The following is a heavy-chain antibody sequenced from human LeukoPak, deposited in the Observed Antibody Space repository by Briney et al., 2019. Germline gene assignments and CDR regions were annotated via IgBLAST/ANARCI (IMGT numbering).Heavy chain of an antibody. J-gene: IGHJ4*02. Sequence: PSETLSLTCTVSGGSISSGGYYWSWIRQHPGKGLEWIGYIYYSGSTYYNPYLKSRVTISVDTSKNQFSLKLSSVTAADAAVYYCARGISHYALNYWGQGTLVTVSS. CDR3: ARGISHYALNY. CDR1: GGSISSGGYY. CDR2: IYYSGST. D-gene: IGHD2-2*01. V-gene: IGHV4-31*03.